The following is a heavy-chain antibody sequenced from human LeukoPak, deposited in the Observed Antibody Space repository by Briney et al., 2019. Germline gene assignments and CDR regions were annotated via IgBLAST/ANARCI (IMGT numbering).Heavy chain of an antibody. J-gene: IGHJ5*02. V-gene: IGHV1-18*01. D-gene: IGHD2-2*01. CDR2: ISAYNGNT. CDR3: ARDRTRKDCGSTSCYFHWFDP. Sequence: ASVKVSCKASGYTFTSYGISWVRQAPGQGLEWMGWISAYNGNTNYAQKLQGRVTMTTDTSTSTAYMELRSLRSDDTAVYYCARDRTRKDCGSTSCYFHWFDPWGQGTLVTVSS. CDR1: GYTFTSYG.